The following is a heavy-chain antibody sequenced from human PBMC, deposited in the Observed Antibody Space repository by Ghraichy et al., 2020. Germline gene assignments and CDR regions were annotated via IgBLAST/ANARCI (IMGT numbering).Heavy chain of an antibody. J-gene: IGHJ4*02. CDR3: TRSPPTVAGFVDY. Sequence: GGSLRLSCAASGFTFSGSAVHWVRQASGKGLEWVARIRSKPNNYAKAYAASVRGRFTISRDDSKNTAYLQMNSLKTEDTGVYCCTRSPPTVAGFVDYWGQGTLVTVSS. CDR2: IRSKPNNYAK. V-gene: IGHV3-73*01. D-gene: IGHD6-19*01. CDR1: GFTFSGSA.